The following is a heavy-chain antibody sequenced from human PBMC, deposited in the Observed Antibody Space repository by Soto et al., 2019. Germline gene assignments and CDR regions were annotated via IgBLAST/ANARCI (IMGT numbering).Heavy chain of an antibody. CDR1: GGFVSSGNYY. J-gene: IGHJ3*02. V-gene: IGHV4-34*01. CDR2: MSHSGGT. Sequence: QEQLQQWGAGLLKPSETLSLTCAVYGGFVSSGNYYWSWIRQPPGKGLEWIGEMSHSGGTHFNPSLKRRVTISGDTSKNQFSLKMSSVTAADPALYYCARVERGTATTVVDAFDIWGPGTMVTVSS. D-gene: IGHD1-1*01. CDR3: ARVERGTATTVVDAFDI.